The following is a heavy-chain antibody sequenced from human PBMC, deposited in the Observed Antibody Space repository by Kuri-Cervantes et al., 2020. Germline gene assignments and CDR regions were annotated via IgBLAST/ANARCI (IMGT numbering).Heavy chain of an antibody. CDR2: ISSSGSTI. CDR3: AREPPPQQLRRNYYYGMDV. J-gene: IGHJ6*02. D-gene: IGHD5-24*01. V-gene: IGHV3-11*01. Sequence: GESLKISCAASGFTFSDYYMSWIRQAPGKGLEWVSYISSSGSTIYYADSVKGRFTISRDNAKNSLYLQMNSLRAEDTAVYYCAREPPPQQLRRNYYYGMDVWGQGTTVTVS. CDR1: GFTFSDYY.